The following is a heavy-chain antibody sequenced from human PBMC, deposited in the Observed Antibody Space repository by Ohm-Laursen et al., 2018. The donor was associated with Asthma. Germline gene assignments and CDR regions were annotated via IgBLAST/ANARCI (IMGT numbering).Heavy chain of an antibody. Sequence: GASVKVSCKTSGYTFTSYAMNWVRQAPGQGLEWMGWINTNTGNPTYAQGFTGRFVFSLDTSVSTAYLQISSLKAEDTAVYYCARESHVGYCSGGSCYYYYYGMDVWGQGTTVTVSS. V-gene: IGHV7-4-1*02. CDR1: GYTFTSYA. CDR3: ARESHVGYCSGGSCYYYYYGMDV. CDR2: INTNTGNP. D-gene: IGHD2-15*01. J-gene: IGHJ6*02.